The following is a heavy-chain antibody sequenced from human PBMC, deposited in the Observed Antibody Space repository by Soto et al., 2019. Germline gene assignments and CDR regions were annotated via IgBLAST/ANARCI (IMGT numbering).Heavy chain of an antibody. J-gene: IGHJ6*02. Sequence: ASVKVSCKASGGTFSSYAISWVRQAPGQGLEWMGGIIPIFGTANYAQKFQGRVTITADKSTSTAYMELSSLRSEDTAVYYCARVGSLPYGMDVWRQGTTVTVSS. CDR2: IIPIFGTA. V-gene: IGHV1-69*06. D-gene: IGHD3-16*01. CDR1: GGTFSSYA. CDR3: ARVGSLPYGMDV.